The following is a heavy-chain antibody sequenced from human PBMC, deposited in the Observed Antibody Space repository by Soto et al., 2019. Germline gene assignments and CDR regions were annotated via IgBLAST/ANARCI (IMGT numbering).Heavy chain of an antibody. CDR2: FDPENDET. CDR1: GYTLSEVS. J-gene: IGHJ5*02. Sequence: QVQLVQSGAVVRKPGASVTVSCKVSGYTLSEVSIHWVRQTPGKGLEWMGGFDPENDETSYAQKFQGRVTLNEDTSTDTAYLELSSLRSEDTAIYYCAIAAYCSGATCYSGYNWFDPWGQGTQVTVSS. CDR3: AIAAYCSGATCYSGYNWFDP. D-gene: IGHD2-2*01. V-gene: IGHV1-24*01.